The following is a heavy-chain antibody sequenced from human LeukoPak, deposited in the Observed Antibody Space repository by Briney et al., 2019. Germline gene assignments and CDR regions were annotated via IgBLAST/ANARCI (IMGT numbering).Heavy chain of an antibody. J-gene: IGHJ4*02. CDR2: ISSSGRNI. CDR3: ARDLVQLPSKDY. CDR1: GFTFSNYE. V-gene: IGHV3-48*03. D-gene: IGHD5-18*01. Sequence: GGSLRLSCAASGFTFSNYEFNWVRQAPGKGLEWVSYISSSGRNIYYADSVKGRFTISRDNAKNSLYLQMNSLRAEDTAVYYCARDLVQLPSKDYWGQGTLVTVSS.